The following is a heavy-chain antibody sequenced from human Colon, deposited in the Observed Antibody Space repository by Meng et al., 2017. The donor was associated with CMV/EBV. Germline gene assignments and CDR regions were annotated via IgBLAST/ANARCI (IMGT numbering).Heavy chain of an antibody. V-gene: IGHV3-21*01. J-gene: IGHJ6*02. CDR1: GFTFSSYS. CDR3: VRDLYPSIAVGPNFYNYAMDL. D-gene: IGHD6-6*01. Sequence: GESLKISCAASGFTFSSYSMNWVRQAPGKGLEWVSFISSSSQYIYYADSVKGRFTISRDNAKNSLYLQMNSLRAEDTAVYYCVRDLYPSIAVGPNFYNYAMDLWGQGTTVTVSS. CDR2: ISSSSQYI.